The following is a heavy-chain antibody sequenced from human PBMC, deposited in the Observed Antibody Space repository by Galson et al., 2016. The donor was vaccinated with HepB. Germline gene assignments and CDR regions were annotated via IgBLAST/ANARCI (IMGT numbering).Heavy chain of an antibody. V-gene: IGHV3-7*01. CDR3: ARSWGRGSQTYPLEH. CDR1: GFTFSTHY. D-gene: IGHD1-26*01. CDR2: IEQDGTDK. Sequence: SLRLSCAASGFTFSTHYMSWVRQAPGKGLEWVANIEQDGTDKYYVDSVKGRFTISRDNAKNSLFLQMNSLRAKDTAVYYCARSWGRGSQTYPLEHWGQGTLVTVSS. J-gene: IGHJ4*02.